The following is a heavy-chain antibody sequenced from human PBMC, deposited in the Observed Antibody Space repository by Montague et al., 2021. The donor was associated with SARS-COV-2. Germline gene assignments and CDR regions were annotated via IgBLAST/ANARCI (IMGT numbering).Heavy chain of an antibody. V-gene: IGHV4-4*02. CDR2: IFHSGTI. D-gene: IGHD6-13*01. Sequence: SETLSLTCRVSGDSISTSTWWTWVRQTPGKGLEWIGEIFHSGTISYNPSLRGRVSISVDKSNNQFSLRLSSLIAADTAVYYCSTLSRRTAAGTRDYFGLDVGGQGTTVVVSS. CDR3: STLSRRTAAGTRDYFGLDV. CDR1: GDSISTSTW. J-gene: IGHJ6*02.